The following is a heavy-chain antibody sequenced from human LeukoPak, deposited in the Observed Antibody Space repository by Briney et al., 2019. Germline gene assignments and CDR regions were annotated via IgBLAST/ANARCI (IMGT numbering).Heavy chain of an antibody. CDR2: IYYSGST. J-gene: IGHJ4*02. V-gene: IGHV4-39*01. D-gene: IGHD3-22*01. Sequence: SETLSLTCTVSGGSISSSSYYWGWIRQPPGKGLEWIGSIYYSGSTYYNPSLKSRVTISVDTSKNQFSLKLSSVTAADTAVYYCARHSYDGSGYYYVYFDYWGQGTLVTVSS. CDR3: ARHSYDGSGYYYVYFDY. CDR1: GGSISSSSYY.